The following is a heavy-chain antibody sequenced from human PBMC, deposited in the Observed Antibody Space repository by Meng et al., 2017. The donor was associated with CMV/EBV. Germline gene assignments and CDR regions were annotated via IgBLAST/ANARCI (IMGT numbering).Heavy chain of an antibody. CDR3: ARGGGKYYYDSSGYYNGGWFDP. CDR2: IIPIFGTA. D-gene: IGHD3-22*01. CDR1: YY. J-gene: IGHJ5*02. V-gene: IGHV1-69*05. Sequence: YYMHWVRQAPGQGLGWMGGIIPIFGTANYAQKFQGRVTITTDESTSTAYMELSSLRSEDTAVYYCARGGGKYYYDSSGYYNGGWFDPWGQGTLVTVSS.